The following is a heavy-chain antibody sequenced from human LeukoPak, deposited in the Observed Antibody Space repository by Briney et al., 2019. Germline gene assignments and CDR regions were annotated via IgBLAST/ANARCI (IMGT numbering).Heavy chain of an antibody. V-gene: IGHV1-46*03. CDR1: GYTFTGYY. J-gene: IGHJ4*02. Sequence: GASVKVSCKASGYTFTGYYMHWVRQAPGQGLEWMGIINPSGGSTSYAQKFQGRVTMTRDMSTSTVYMELSSLRSEDTAVYYCALLNVVRGVTGDYWGQGTLVTVSS. CDR2: INPSGGST. D-gene: IGHD3-10*01. CDR3: ALLNVVRGVTGDY.